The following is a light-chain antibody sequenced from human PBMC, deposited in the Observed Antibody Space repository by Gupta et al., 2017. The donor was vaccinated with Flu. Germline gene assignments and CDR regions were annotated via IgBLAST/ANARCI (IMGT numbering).Light chain of an antibody. V-gene: IGLV2-11*01. CDR3: SSHAGRVTWV. Sequence: QSAPTQPRSVSVSPVQSVTISCTGSSNDVGGSNRVSWYQQRPGKAPKLILYYVTERPSGVPDRFSGSKSGNTASLTISGRQADDEADYYCSSHAGRVTWVFGTGTTVTVL. J-gene: IGLJ1*01. CDR2: YVT. CDR1: SNDVGGSNR.